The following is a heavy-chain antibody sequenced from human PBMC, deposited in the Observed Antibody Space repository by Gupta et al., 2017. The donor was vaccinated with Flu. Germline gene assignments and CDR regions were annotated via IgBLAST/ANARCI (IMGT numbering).Heavy chain of an antibody. CDR2: IWYDGSNK. V-gene: IGHV3-33*01. J-gene: IGHJ4*02. CDR3: ARSGTTGTTKDYYFDY. CDR1: GFTFSSYG. D-gene: IGHD1-1*01. Sequence: QVQLVESGGGVVQPGRSLRLSCAASGFTFSSYGMHWVRQAPGKGLEWVAVIWYDGSNKYYADSVKGRFTISRDNSKNTLYLQMNSLRAEDTAVYYCARSGTTGTTKDYYFDYWGQGTLVTVSS.